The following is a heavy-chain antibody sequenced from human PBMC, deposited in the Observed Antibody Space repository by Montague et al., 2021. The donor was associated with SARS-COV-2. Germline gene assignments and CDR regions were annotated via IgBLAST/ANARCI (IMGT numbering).Heavy chain of an antibody. J-gene: IGHJ6*02. D-gene: IGHD4-17*01. Sequence: SETLSLTCAVYGGSFSGYYWSWIRQPPGKGLEWIGEINHSGSTNYNPSLKSRVTISVDTSKNQFSLKLSSVTVADTAVYYCARGRTVTTFYYYYYGMDVWGQGTTVTASS. CDR3: ARGRTVTTFYYYYYGMDV. CDR2: INHSGST. CDR1: GGSFSGYY. V-gene: IGHV4-34*01.